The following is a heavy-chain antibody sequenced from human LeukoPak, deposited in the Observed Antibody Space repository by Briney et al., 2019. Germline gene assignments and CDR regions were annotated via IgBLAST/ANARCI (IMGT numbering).Heavy chain of an antibody. CDR1: GGSFSGYY. V-gene: IGHV4-34*01. CDR2: INHSGST. CDR3: AGRKVRGVRPYYYALDV. Sequence: PSETLSLTCAVYGGSFSGYYWSWIRQPPGKGLEWIGEINHSGSTNYNPSLKSRVTISVDTSKNQFSLKLSSVTAADTAVYYCAGRKVRGVRPYYYALDVWGKGTTVTVSS. D-gene: IGHD3-10*01. J-gene: IGHJ6*04.